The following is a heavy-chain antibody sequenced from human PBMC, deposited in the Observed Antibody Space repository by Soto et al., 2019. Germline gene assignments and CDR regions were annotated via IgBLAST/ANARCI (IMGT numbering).Heavy chain of an antibody. CDR1: GFTFRSYV. CDR3: ALADGSTWWGYFDY. Sequence: EVQLLESGGGLVQPGGSLRLSCSASGFTFRSYVMSWVRQAPGKGLEWVSSMSGSGDSIRYADSVKGRFTISRDNSKNTLYLQMNRLRAVDTAVYHCALADGSTWWGYFDYWGQGTLVTVSS. CDR2: MSGSGDSI. V-gene: IGHV3-23*01. J-gene: IGHJ4*02. D-gene: IGHD2-2*01.